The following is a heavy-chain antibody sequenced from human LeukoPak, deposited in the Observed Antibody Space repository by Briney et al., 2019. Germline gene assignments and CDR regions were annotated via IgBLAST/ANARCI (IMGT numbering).Heavy chain of an antibody. D-gene: IGHD3-10*01. Sequence: NPSETLSLTCTVSGGSISSYYWSWIRQPPGKGLEWIGEIYHSGSTNYNPSLKSRVTISVDKSKNQFSLKLSSVTAADTAVYYCARDGQRAPGRFYYYYMDVWGKGTTVTVSS. CDR3: ARDGQRAPGRFYYYYMDV. J-gene: IGHJ6*03. V-gene: IGHV4-59*12. CDR2: IYHSGST. CDR1: GGSISSYY.